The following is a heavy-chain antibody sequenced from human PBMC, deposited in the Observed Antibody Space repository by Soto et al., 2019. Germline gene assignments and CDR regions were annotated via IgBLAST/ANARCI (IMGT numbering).Heavy chain of an antibody. Sequence: EVQLLESEGDLVQPGGSLRLSCAASGFTFSSYAMSWVRQAPGKGLEWVSAISASGGSTYYADSVKGRFTISRDNSKNTLYLHMNSLRAEDTAVYYCAKAAPNIVVVTATRITDYWGQGTLVTVSS. CDR1: GFTFSSYA. D-gene: IGHD2-21*02. CDR2: ISASGGST. CDR3: AKAAPNIVVVTATRITDY. V-gene: IGHV3-23*01. J-gene: IGHJ4*02.